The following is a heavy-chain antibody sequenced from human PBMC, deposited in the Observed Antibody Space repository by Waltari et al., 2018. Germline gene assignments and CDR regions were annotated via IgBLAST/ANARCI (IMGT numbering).Heavy chain of an antibody. Sequence: EVQLLESGGGLVQPGGSLRLSCAASGFTFRSYAMSWFRQAPGKGLEWVSAISGSGGSTYYADSVKGRFTISRDNSKNTLYLQMNSLRAEDTAVYYCAKDQVWEPTTFDYWGQGTLVTVSS. CDR3: AKDQVWEPTTFDY. D-gene: IGHD1-26*01. CDR1: GFTFRSYA. V-gene: IGHV3-23*01. CDR2: ISGSGGST. J-gene: IGHJ4*02.